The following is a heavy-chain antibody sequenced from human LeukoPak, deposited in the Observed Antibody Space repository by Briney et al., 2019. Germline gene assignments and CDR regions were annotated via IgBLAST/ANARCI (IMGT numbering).Heavy chain of an antibody. CDR2: ISSSSSYI. D-gene: IGHD6-6*01. CDR3: ARRRIAARPSPRNWFDP. Sequence: GGSLRLSCAASGFTFSSYSMNWVRQAPGKGLEWVSSISSSSSYIYYADSVKGRFTISRDNAKNSLYLQMNSLRAEDTAVYYCARRRIAARPSPRNWFDPWGQGTLVTVSS. V-gene: IGHV3-21*01. CDR1: GFTFSSYS. J-gene: IGHJ5*02.